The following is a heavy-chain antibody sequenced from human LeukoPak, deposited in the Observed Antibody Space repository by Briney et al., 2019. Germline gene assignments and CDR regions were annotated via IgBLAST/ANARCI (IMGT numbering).Heavy chain of an antibody. CDR3: AKDRRALRVFDF. CDR1: GFTFSYYG. CDR2: ISFDGINK. V-gene: IGHV3-30*18. Sequence: GGSLRLSCAASGFTFSYYGMFWIRQAPGKGLEWVAMISFDGINKYYGDSVKGRFTISRDNSKSTLYLQMNSLRAEDTAVYYCAKDRRALRVFDFWGQGALVTVSS. J-gene: IGHJ4*02.